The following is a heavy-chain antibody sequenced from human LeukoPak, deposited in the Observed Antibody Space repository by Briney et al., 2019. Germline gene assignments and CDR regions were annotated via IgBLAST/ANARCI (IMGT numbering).Heavy chain of an antibody. CDR3: AKVRGYSYGYVYYYYYYGMDV. CDR2: IKQDGSEK. J-gene: IGHJ6*02. V-gene: IGHV3-7*03. Sequence: PGGSLRLSCAASGFTFSSYWMSWVRQAPGKGLEWVANIKQDGSEKYYVDSVKGRFTISRDNSKNTLYLQMNSLRAEDTAVYYCAKVRGYSYGYVYYYYYYGMDVWGQGTTVTVSS. CDR1: GFTFSSYW. D-gene: IGHD5-18*01.